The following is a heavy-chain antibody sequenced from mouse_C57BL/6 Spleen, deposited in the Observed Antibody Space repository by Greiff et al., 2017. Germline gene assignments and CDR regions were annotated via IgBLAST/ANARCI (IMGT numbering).Heavy chain of an antibody. D-gene: IGHD3-2*02. J-gene: IGHJ3*01. CDR3: ARDGGDSSGPWCAY. CDR1: GYTFTSYG. Sequence: QVQLKQSGAELARPGASVKLSCKASGYTFTSYGISWVKQRTGQGLEWIGEIYPRSGNTYYNEKFKGKATLTADKSSSTAYMELRSLTSEDSAVYFCARDGGDSSGPWCAYWGQGTLVTVSA. CDR2: IYPRSGNT. V-gene: IGHV1-81*01.